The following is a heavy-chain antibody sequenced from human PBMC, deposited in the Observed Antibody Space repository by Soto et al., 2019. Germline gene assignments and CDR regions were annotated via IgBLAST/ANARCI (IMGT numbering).Heavy chain of an antibody. Sequence: QVQLQESGPGLVKPSETLSLTCTVSGGSISSYYWSWIRQPPGKGLEWIGYIYYSGSTNYNPSLRSRVTRSGGTCRSLFSLKLCSVTAADTAVYYCAGLTPLGSSGWYPAWDFARWGRGTLVTVSS. CDR3: AGLTPLGSSGWYPAWDFAR. J-gene: IGHJ2*01. CDR1: GGSISSYY. D-gene: IGHD6-13*01. CDR2: IYYSGST. V-gene: IGHV4-59*08.